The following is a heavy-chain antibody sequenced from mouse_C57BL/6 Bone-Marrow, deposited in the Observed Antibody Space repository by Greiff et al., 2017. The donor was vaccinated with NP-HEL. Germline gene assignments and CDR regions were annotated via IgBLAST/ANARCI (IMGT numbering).Heavy chain of an antibody. V-gene: IGHV14-2*01. CDR3: ARSYYAGSSFWYFDV. J-gene: IGHJ1*03. Sequence: EVQLQQSGAELVKPGASVKLSCTASGFTITDYYMHWVKQRPEQGLEWIGRIDPEDGETKYAPKFQGKATITADTSSNTAYLQLSSLTSEDTAVYYCARSYYAGSSFWYFDVWGTGTTVTVSS. D-gene: IGHD1-1*01. CDR2: IDPEDGET. CDR1: GFTITDYY.